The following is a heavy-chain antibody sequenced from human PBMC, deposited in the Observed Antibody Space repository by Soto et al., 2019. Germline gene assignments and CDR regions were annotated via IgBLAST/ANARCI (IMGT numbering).Heavy chain of an antibody. V-gene: IGHV3-9*01. CDR3: ARISVLWFGEFPT. CDR2: ISWNSGSI. J-gene: IGHJ5*02. Sequence: TGGSLRLSCAAFGFIFDDYAMHWVLQAPGKGLEWVSGISWNSGSIGYADSVKGRFTISRDNAKNSLYPQMNSLRDEDTAVYYCARISVLWFGEFPTWGQGTLVTVSS. D-gene: IGHD3-10*01. CDR1: GFIFDDYA.